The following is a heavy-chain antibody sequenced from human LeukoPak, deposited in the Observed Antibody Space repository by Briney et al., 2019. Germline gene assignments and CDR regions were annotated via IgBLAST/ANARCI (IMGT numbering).Heavy chain of an antibody. D-gene: IGHD3-3*01. CDR3: ARVYDFWGQSPSYFDY. V-gene: IGHV1-18*01. Sequence: ASVKVSCKASGYTFTSYGISWVRQAPGQGLEWMGWISDYNGNTNYAQKLQGRVTMTTDTSTSTAYMELRSLRSDDTAVYYCARVYDFWGQSPSYFDYWGQGTLVTVSS. J-gene: IGHJ4*02. CDR1: GYTFTSYG. CDR2: ISDYNGNT.